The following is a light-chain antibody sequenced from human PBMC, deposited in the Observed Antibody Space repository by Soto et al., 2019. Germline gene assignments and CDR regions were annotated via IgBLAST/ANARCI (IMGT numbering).Light chain of an antibody. CDR1: SSNIGSHT. Sequence: QSVLTQPPSASGTPGQTIAISCSGGSSNIGSHTVNWYQQLPGTAPRLLIYSNTQRPSGVPDRFSGSKSGTSASLAISGLQSEYEGDYYCAAWDHSLNGVVFGGGTKLTVL. V-gene: IGLV1-44*01. J-gene: IGLJ2*01. CDR3: AAWDHSLNGVV. CDR2: SNT.